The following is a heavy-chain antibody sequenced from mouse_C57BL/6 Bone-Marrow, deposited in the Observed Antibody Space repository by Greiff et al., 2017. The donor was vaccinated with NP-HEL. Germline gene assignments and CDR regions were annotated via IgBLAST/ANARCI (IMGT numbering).Heavy chain of an antibody. CDR3: TRDQDRDYYYGSSHGAWFAY. J-gene: IGHJ3*01. V-gene: IGHV5-9-1*02. D-gene: IGHD1-1*01. CDR1: GFTFSSYA. Sequence: EVQRVESGEGLVKPGGSLKLSCAASGFTFSSYAMSWVRQTPEKRLEWVAYISSGGDYIYYADTVKGRFTISRDNARNTLYLQMSSLKSEDTAMYYCTRDQDRDYYYGSSHGAWFAYWGQGTLVTVSA. CDR2: ISSGGDYI.